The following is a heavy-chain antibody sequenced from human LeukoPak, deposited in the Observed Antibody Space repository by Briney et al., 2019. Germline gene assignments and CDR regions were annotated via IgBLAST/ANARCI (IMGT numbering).Heavy chain of an antibody. V-gene: IGHV3-48*01. D-gene: IGHD5-18*01. CDR3: ARDLGYSYGPSDY. Sequence: PGGSLRLSCAASGFTFSSYSMNWVRQAPGKGLEWVSYISSSSTIYYADSVKGRFTISRDNAKNSLYLQMNSLRAEDTAVYYCARDLGYSYGPSDYWGQGALVTVSS. CDR2: ISSSSTI. J-gene: IGHJ4*02. CDR1: GFTFSSYS.